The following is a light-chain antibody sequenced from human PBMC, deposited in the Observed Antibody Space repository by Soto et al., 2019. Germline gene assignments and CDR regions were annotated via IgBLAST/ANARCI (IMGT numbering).Light chain of an antibody. CDR2: DVS. V-gene: IGLV2-8*01. CDR3: SSYGGGDTFHVI. Sequence: QSVLPQPPSASGSPGQSVTISCTGTSSDVGAYNYVSWYQQYTGKAPKLMIYDVSKRPSGVPDRFSGSKSGNTASLTVSGLRADDEAVYYCSSYGGGDTFHVIFGGGTKLTVL. J-gene: IGLJ2*01. CDR1: SSDVGAYNY.